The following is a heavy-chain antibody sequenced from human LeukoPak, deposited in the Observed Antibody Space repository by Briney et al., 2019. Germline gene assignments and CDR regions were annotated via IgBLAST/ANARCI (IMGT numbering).Heavy chain of an antibody. D-gene: IGHD6-19*01. CDR3: ARDLFLGAAVAGLFDY. CDR2: ISSSSSTI. V-gene: IGHV3-48*03. CDR1: GFTFSSYE. Sequence: GGSLRLSCAASGFTFSSYEMNWVRQAPGKGLEWVSYISSSSSTIYYADSVKSRFTISRDDAKNSLYLQMNSLRAEDTAVYYCARDLFLGAAVAGLFDYWGQGTLVTVSS. J-gene: IGHJ4*02.